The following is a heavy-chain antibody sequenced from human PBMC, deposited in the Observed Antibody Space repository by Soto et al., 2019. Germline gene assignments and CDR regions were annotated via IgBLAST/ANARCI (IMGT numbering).Heavy chain of an antibody. CDR1: GGSISSGGYY. CDR2: IYYSGST. D-gene: IGHD6-13*01. J-gene: IGHJ5*02. CDR3: ARGWYNWFDP. V-gene: IGHV4-31*03. Sequence: ILSLTFTVSGGSISSGGYYWSGIRQHPGKGLEWIGYIYYSGSTYYNPSLKSRVTISVDTSKNQFSLKLSSVTAADTAVYYCARGWYNWFDPCGQRTLVTVSS.